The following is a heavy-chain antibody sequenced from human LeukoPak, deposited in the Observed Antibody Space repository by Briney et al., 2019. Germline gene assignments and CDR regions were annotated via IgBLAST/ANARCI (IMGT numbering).Heavy chain of an antibody. V-gene: IGHV3-13*01. Sequence: GGSLRLSCAASGFTFSSYDMHWVRQATGKGLEWVSAIGTAGDTYYPGSVKGRFTISRENAKNSLYLQMNSLRAGDTAVYYCARGGLLSVYYYGMDVWGQGTTVTVSS. CDR1: GFTFSSYD. J-gene: IGHJ6*02. CDR3: ARGGLLSVYYYGMDV. CDR2: IGTAGDT. D-gene: IGHD2-8*01.